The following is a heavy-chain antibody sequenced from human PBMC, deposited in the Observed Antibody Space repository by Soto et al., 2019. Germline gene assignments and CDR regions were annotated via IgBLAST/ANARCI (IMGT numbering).Heavy chain of an antibody. Sequence: EVQLLQSGAEVKKPGESLKISCKASGYSFLSYWIGCVRQMPGRGLEWMGIIYPGDSDTRYSPSFQGQVTISVDKSITTAYLHWRSLKASDTAMYYCARHALPVGGTGHGMDFWGQGTTVTVAS. CDR1: GYSFLSYW. J-gene: IGHJ6*02. CDR2: IYPGDSDT. CDR3: ARHALPVGGTGHGMDF. V-gene: IGHV5-51*01. D-gene: IGHD1-1*01.